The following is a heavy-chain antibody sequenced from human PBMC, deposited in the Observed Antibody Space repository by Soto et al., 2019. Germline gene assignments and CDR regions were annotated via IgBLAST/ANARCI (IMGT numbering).Heavy chain of an antibody. CDR3: ARGQDSSSAFWFDP. Sequence: QVQLVQSVAEVKTPGSSVKVSCKASGGTFSSYAISWVRQAPGHGIEWMGGIIPIFGTATYAQKFQGRVTITADQSTSTAYMELSSLRAAETAVYYCARGQDSSSAFWFDPCGQGTLVTVSS. CDR1: GGTFSSYA. V-gene: IGHV1-69*01. J-gene: IGHJ5*02. CDR2: IIPIFGTA. D-gene: IGHD6-6*01.